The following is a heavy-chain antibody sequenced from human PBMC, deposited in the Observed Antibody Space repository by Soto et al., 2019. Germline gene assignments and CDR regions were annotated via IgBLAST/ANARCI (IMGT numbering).Heavy chain of an antibody. D-gene: IGHD3-22*01. V-gene: IGHV3-30*18. CDR1: GFTFSSYG. J-gene: IGHJ5*02. Sequence: QVQLVESGGGVVQPGRSLRLSCAASGFTFSSYGMHWVRQAPGKGLEWVAVISYDGSNKYYADSVKGRFTISRDNSKNTLYRQMNSLRAEDTAVYYCAKEYYYDSSGYGHWFDPWGQGTLVTVSS. CDR2: ISYDGSNK. CDR3: AKEYYYDSSGYGHWFDP.